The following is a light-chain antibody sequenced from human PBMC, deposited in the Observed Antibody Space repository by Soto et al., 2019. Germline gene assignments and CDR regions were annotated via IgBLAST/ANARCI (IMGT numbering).Light chain of an antibody. CDR1: QSISSW. CDR3: QQYNSYMWT. Sequence: DIQMTQSPCTLSASIGDRVTITCRASQSISSWLAWFQQKPRKAPKLLIYKASSLESRVPSRFSGSGSGTEFTLTISSLQPDDFATNYCQQYNSYMWTFGQGTKVEIK. CDR2: KAS. V-gene: IGKV1-5*03. J-gene: IGKJ1*01.